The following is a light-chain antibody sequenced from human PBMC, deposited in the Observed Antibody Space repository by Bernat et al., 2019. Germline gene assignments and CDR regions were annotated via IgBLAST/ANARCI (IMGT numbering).Light chain of an antibody. Sequence: IVLTQSPGTLSLSPGETATLSCRASQSVSSSYLAWYQHKPGQAPRLLMYGTSSRATGIPDRFSGSVSGTDFTLTISRLEPDDFAVYYCQVYYNSPPADTFGQGTKLEIQ. J-gene: IGKJ2*01. CDR3: QVYYNSPPADT. V-gene: IGKV3-20*01. CDR1: QSVSSSY. CDR2: GTS.